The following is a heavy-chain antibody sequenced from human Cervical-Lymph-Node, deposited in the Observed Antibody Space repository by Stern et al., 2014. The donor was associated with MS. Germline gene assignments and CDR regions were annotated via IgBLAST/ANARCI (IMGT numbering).Heavy chain of an antibody. J-gene: IGHJ4*02. CDR1: GFTFSTYA. CDR2: VSYDGTQR. Sequence: VQLLESGGGVVQPGRSLSLSCVASGFTFSTYAMHWVRQAPGKGLEWVAFVSYDGTQRNSTDSVKARFTISRDNSKNTLYLHMNSLRDEDTAVYFCARGVRGVGLEYWGQGALVTVSS. CDR3: ARGVRGVGLEY. V-gene: IGHV3-30-3*01. D-gene: IGHD3-10*01.